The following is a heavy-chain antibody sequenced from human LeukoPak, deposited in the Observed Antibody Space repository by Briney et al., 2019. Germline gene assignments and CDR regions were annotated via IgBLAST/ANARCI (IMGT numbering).Heavy chain of an antibody. CDR3: ARDDYGVFDAFDV. V-gene: IGHV4-4*08. D-gene: IGHD3-16*01. CDR1: GGSITSHF. Sequence: SKTPSLTCTVSGGSITSHFWTWVRQAPGKGLEWVGYVSKSGSTNYNPSLQSRITISVDTSKNQFFLKLTSMTAADTAVYFCARDDYGVFDAFDVWGQGTVVTVSS. J-gene: IGHJ3*01. CDR2: VSKSGST.